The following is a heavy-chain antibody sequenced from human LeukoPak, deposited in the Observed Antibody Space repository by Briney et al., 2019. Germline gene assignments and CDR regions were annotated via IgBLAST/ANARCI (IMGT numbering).Heavy chain of an antibody. CDR3: AGGLYCSGGGCYTGFFDS. V-gene: IGHV1-69*01. D-gene: IGHD2-15*01. J-gene: IGHJ4*02. CDR1: GGALSTYA. Sequence: GSSVKLSCKSSGGALSTYAISWVRLAPAQGLEWMWVIIPNFGATNYAQNFQGRVTITADESTYTTYMELTGLEAEDTAVYSCAGGLYCSGGGCYTGFFDSWGQGTLVTVSS. CDR2: IIPNFGAT.